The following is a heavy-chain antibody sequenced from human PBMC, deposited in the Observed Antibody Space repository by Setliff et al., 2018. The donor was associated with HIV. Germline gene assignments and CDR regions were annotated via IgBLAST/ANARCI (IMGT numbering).Heavy chain of an antibody. CDR1: GGSISSSSYY. D-gene: IGHD3-3*01. J-gene: IGHJ4*02. CDR2: IYYSGST. V-gene: IGHV4-39*03. CDR3: MRGRSITIFGVAYFDF. Sequence: SETLALTCTVSGGSISSSSYYWGWIRQSPGKGLEWIGSIYYSGSTYYNMSLKRRVTKSVDTSKNQFSLKLSSVTAADTAVYYCMRGRSITIFGVAYFDFWVPGTQVTVSS.